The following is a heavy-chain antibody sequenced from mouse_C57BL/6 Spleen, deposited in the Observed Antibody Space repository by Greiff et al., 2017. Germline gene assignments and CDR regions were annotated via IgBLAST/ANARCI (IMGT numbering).Heavy chain of an antibody. V-gene: IGHV1-26*01. J-gene: IGHJ3*01. CDR2: INPNNGGT. CDR3: ARGDGNFAWFAY. CDR1: GYTFTDYY. D-gene: IGHD2-1*01. Sequence: EVKLQESGPELVKPGASVKISCKASGYTFTDYYMNWVKQSHGKSLEWIGDINPNNGGTSYNQKFKGKATLTVDKSSSTAYMELRSLTSEDSAVYYCARGDGNFAWFAYWGQGTLVTVSA.